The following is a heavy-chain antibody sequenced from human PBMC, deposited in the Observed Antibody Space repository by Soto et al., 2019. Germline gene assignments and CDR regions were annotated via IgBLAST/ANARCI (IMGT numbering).Heavy chain of an antibody. D-gene: IGHD3-10*01. J-gene: IGHJ4*02. CDR2: IYYSGST. V-gene: IGHV4-30-4*01. CDR3: ARHYGSGSYTRDYFDY. Sequence: SETLSLTCTVSGGSISSGDYYWSWIRQPPGKGLEWIGYIYYSGSTYYNPSLKSRVTISVDTSKNQFSLKLSSVTAADTAVYYCARHYGSGSYTRDYFDYWGEGTLGTVSS. CDR1: GGSISSGDYY.